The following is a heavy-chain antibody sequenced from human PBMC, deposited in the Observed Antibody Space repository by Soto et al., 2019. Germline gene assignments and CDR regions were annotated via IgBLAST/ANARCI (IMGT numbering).Heavy chain of an antibody. CDR2: IRSKANSYAT. Sequence: EVQLVESGGGLVQPGGSLKLSCAASGFTFSGSAMHWVRQASGKGLEWVGRIRSKANSYATAYAASVKGRFTISRDDSKNTAYRQMNSLKTEDTAGYYCTRTTVTYYYGMDVWGQGTTVTVSS. CDR1: GFTFSGSA. V-gene: IGHV3-73*02. J-gene: IGHJ6*02. D-gene: IGHD4-4*01. CDR3: TRTTVTYYYGMDV.